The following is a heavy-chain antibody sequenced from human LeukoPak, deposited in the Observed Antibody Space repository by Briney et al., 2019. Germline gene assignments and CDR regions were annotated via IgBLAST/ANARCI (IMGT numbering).Heavy chain of an antibody. Sequence: ASVKVSCKASGYTFTSYGISWVRQAPGQGLEWMGWINPNSGGTNYAQKFQGRVTMTRDTSISTAYMELTRLRSDDTAVYYCARDNGDCWFDYWGQGTLVTVSS. CDR2: INPNSGGT. V-gene: IGHV1-2*02. J-gene: IGHJ4*02. CDR3: ARDNGDCWFDY. D-gene: IGHD2-21*02. CDR1: GYTFTSYG.